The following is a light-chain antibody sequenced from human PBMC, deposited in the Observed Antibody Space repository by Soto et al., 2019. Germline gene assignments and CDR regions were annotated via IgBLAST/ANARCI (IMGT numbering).Light chain of an antibody. J-gene: IGKJ3*01. CDR3: QQYGTPLFT. Sequence: PGDRATLSCGASQSVTNNFLAWYQQKPGQAPRLLIYGASSRTTGVPDRFSGSGSGTDFTLTISRLEPGDFAVYYCQQYGTPLFTFGLGTKVDIK. CDR2: GAS. CDR1: QSVTNNF. V-gene: IGKV3-20*01.